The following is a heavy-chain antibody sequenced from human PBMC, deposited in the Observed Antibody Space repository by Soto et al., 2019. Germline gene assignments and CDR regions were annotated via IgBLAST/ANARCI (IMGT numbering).Heavy chain of an antibody. CDR1: GFTFSSYA. V-gene: IGHV3-30-3*01. CDR2: ISYHGSNK. Sequence: QVQLVESGGGVVQPGRSLRLSCAASGFTFSSYAMHWVRQAPGKGLEWVAVISYHGSNKYYADSVKGRFTISRDNSKNTLYLQMNSLRAEDTAVYYCASGFILGPPDYWGQGTLVTVSS. D-gene: IGHD2-8*02. J-gene: IGHJ4*02. CDR3: ASGFILGPPDY.